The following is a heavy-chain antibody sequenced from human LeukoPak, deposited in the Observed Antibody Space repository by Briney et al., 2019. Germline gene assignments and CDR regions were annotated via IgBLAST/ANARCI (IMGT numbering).Heavy chain of an antibody. Sequence: GGSLRLVCAASGSTFSIYWMGWARHAPGKGREWVAVISNDGSNNYYADSVKGRFTITRDNSKTLLYLQMNSLRAEDTAVYYCAKAPDTAMVHFDYWGQGTPVTVSS. CDR3: AKAPDTAMVHFDY. CDR2: ISNDGSNN. J-gene: IGHJ4*02. V-gene: IGHV3-30*18. D-gene: IGHD5-18*01. CDR1: GSTFSIYW.